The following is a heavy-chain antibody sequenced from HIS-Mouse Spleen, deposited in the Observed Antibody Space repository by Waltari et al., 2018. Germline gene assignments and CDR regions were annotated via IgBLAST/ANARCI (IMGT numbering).Heavy chain of an antibody. V-gene: IGHV5-51*03. Sequence: EVQLVQSGAEVKKPGESLKISCKGSGYSFTSYWLGWVRQMPGKGLEWMGISYPGYSDTSYSPSFQGQVTIAADKSISTAYLQWSSLKASDTAMYYCARRCSGYDYYFDYWGQGTLVTVSS. CDR3: ARRCSGYDYYFDY. D-gene: IGHD5-12*01. CDR1: GYSFTSYW. CDR2: SYPGYSDT. J-gene: IGHJ4*02.